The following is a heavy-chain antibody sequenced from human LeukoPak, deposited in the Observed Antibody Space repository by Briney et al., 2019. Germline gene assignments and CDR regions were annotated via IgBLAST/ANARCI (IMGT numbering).Heavy chain of an antibody. CDR2: IYYSGNT. V-gene: IGHV4-39*01. Sequence: SETLSLTCTVSGDSISSTSHYWGWIRQPPGKGLEWIGTIYYSGNTYYNPSLKSRVTISVDTSKNQFSLKLSSVTAADTAVYYCARLLPQGSGYYQSSPYYFDYWGQGTLVTVSS. CDR1: GDSISSTSHY. CDR3: ARLLPQGSGYYQSSPYYFDY. J-gene: IGHJ4*02. D-gene: IGHD3-22*01.